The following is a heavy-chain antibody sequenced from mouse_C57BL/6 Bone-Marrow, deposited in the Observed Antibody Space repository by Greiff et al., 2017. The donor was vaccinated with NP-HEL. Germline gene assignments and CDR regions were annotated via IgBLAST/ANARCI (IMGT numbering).Heavy chain of an antibody. CDR2: INPGSGGT. V-gene: IGHV1-54*01. D-gene: IGHD1-1*01. J-gene: IGHJ2*01. CDR1: GYAFTNYL. Sequence: QVQLQQSGAELVRPGTSVKVSCKASGYAFTNYLIEWVKQRPGQGLEWIGVINPGSGGTNYNEKFKGKATLTADKSSSTAYMQLSSLTSEDSAVYCCARLRDYGSTLYYFDYWGQGTTLTVSS. CDR3: ARLRDYGSTLYYFDY.